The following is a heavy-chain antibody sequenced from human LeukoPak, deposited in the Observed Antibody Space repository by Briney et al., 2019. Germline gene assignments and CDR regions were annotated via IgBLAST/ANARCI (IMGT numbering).Heavy chain of an antibody. Sequence: SETLSLTCTVSGGSISSYYWSWIRQPPGKGLEWIGYIYYSGSTNYNPSLKSRVTISVDTSKNQFSLKLSSVTAADTAVYYCARGVYYYDILTGYGNHWFDRCRWGTLVSVSS. V-gene: IGHV4-59*01. CDR2: IYYSGST. D-gene: IGHD3-9*01. CDR3: ARGVYYYDILTGYGNHWFDR. J-gene: IGHJ5*02. CDR1: GGSISSYY.